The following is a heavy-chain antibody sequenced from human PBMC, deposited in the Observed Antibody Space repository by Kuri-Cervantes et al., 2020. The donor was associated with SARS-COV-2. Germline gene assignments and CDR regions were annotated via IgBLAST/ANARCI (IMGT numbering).Heavy chain of an antibody. CDR1: GFTFSSYG. CDR3: ASPPEYDSSGSPFDY. D-gene: IGHD3-22*01. V-gene: IGHV3-33*05. J-gene: IGHJ4*02. CDR2: ISYDGSNK. Sequence: GESLKISCAASGFTFSSYGMHWVRQAPGKGLEWVAVISYDGSNKYYADSVKCRFTISRDNAKNSLYLQMNSLRAEDTAVYYCASPPEYDSSGSPFDYWGQGTLVTVSS.